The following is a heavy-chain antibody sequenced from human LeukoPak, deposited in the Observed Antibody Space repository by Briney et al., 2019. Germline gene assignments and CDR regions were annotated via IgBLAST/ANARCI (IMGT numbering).Heavy chain of an antibody. D-gene: IGHD6-13*01. J-gene: IGHJ4*02. CDR3: AREEAAGRSSDN. CDR2: ISTSGNT. Sequence: PSETLSLTCNVSGGSISSYYWSWIRQPAGKGLEWIGRISTSGNTNYNPSLKSRLSMSVDTSKNEFSLKLSSVTAADTAVCYCAREEAAGRSSDNWGQGTLVTVSS. V-gene: IGHV4-4*07. CDR1: GGSISSYY.